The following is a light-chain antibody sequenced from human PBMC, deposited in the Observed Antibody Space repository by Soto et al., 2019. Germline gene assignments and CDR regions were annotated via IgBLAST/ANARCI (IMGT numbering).Light chain of an antibody. V-gene: IGKV3-20*01. CDR1: QSVTSSF. J-gene: IGKJ2*01. CDR3: QQYGYSSYT. CDR2: GAS. Sequence: EIVLTQSPGTLSLSPGERATLSCRASQSVTSSFWAWYQQKPGQAPRLLIFGASRRATGIPDRFSGSGSGTDFTLTISRLEPEDFAVYYCQQYGYSSYTFGQGTKLEIK.